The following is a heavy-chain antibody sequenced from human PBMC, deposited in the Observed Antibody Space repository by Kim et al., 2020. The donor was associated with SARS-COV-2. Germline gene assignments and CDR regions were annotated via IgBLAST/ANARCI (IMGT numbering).Heavy chain of an antibody. D-gene: IGHD3-3*01. Sequence: GGSLRLSCAVSGFTFSSYAMHWVRQAPGKGLEWVAVISYDGSNKYYADSVKGRFTISRDNSKNTLYLQMNSLRAEDTAMYYCASSGGGYYGAFDIWGQGTMVTVSS. J-gene: IGHJ3*02. CDR1: GFTFSSYA. V-gene: IGHV3-30*04. CDR3: ASSGGGYYGAFDI. CDR2: ISYDGSNK.